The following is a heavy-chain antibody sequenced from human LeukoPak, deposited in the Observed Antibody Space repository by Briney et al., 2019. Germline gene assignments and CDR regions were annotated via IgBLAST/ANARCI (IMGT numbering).Heavy chain of an antibody. J-gene: IGHJ2*01. CDR3: ARAFRARYFDL. CDR1: GGSITTSSYY. V-gene: IGHV4-39*01. Sequence: SETLSLTCTVSGGSITTSSYYCGWIRQPPGKGLEWIGIIYYSGSTYYNPSLKGRVTISVDTSKNQFSLKLSSVTAADTAVYYCARAFRARYFDLWGRGTLVTVSS. CDR2: IYYSGST. D-gene: IGHD2/OR15-2a*01.